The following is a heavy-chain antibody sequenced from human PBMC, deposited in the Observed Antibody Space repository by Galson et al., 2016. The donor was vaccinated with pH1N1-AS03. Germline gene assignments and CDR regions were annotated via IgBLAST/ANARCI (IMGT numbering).Heavy chain of an antibody. D-gene: IGHD3-3*01. Sequence: LEWMGWISAYYGDTHFAHKFQERVTLTRDTSTATAYMESRNLRSDDTAVYYCVRESEISGVVFFNYWGQGTLVTVSS. V-gene: IGHV1-18*01. CDR3: VRESEISGVVFFNY. J-gene: IGHJ4*02. CDR2: ISAYYGDT.